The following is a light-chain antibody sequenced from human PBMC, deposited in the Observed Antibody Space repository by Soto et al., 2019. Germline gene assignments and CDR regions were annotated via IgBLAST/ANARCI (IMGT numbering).Light chain of an antibody. CDR3: QQYNKWPRT. CDR2: DAS. Sequence: EIVMTQSPATLSVSPGERATLSCRASQSVNSYLAWYQQKPGQAPRLLIYDASTRATGIPARFSGSGSGTEFTLTISSLQSEDFAVYYCQQYNKWPRTFGQGTEVEIK. CDR1: QSVNSY. V-gene: IGKV3-15*01. J-gene: IGKJ1*01.